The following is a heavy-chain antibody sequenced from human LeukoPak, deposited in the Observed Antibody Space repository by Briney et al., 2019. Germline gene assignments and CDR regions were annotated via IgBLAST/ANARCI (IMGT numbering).Heavy chain of an antibody. J-gene: IGHJ4*02. CDR1: GGSISSYY. CDR3: ARHAGGYADY. CDR2: IYYSGST. D-gene: IGHD3-22*01. V-gene: IGHV4-59*08. Sequence: KPSETLSLTCTVSGGSISSYYWSWIRQPPGKGLEWIGYIYYSGSTNYNPSLKSRVTISVDTSKNQFSLKLSSVTAADTAVYYCARHAGGYADYWGQGTLVTVSS.